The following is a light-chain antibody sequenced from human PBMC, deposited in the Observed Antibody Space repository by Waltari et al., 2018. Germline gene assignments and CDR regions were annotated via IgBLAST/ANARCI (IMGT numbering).Light chain of an antibody. J-gene: IGLJ1*01. CDR2: DVT. CDR3: CSYAGRYTNYV. Sequence: QSALTQPRSVSGSPGQSVPIPCTGTRSDVGAYDYVPWYQQRPGKAPKLIIYDVTERRSGVPDRFSGSKSDNKASLTISGLQADDEADYYCCSYAGRYTNYVFGSGTKVTVL. CDR1: RSDVGAYDY. V-gene: IGLV2-11*01.